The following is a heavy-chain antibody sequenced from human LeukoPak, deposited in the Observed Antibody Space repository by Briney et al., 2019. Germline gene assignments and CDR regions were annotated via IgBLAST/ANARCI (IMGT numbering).Heavy chain of an antibody. D-gene: IGHD5-18*01. J-gene: IGHJ4*02. Sequence: PGRSLRLSCAASGFTFSSYGMHWVPQAPGKGLEWVAVISYDGSNKYYADSVKGRFTISRDNSKNTLYPQMNSLRAEDTAVYYCAKEGVEYSYGYYFDYWGQGTLVTVSS. CDR3: AKEGVEYSYGYYFDY. CDR1: GFTFSSYG. V-gene: IGHV3-30*18. CDR2: ISYDGSNK.